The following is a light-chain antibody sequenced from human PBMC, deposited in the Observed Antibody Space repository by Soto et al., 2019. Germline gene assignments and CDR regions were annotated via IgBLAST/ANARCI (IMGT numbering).Light chain of an antibody. Sequence: QSVLTQPPSVSGAPGQRVTISCTGSSSNIGAGYGVHWYQQLPGTAPKLLIYGNSNRPSGVPDRFSGSKSGTLASLAITGLQAEDEADYYCQSFDSSLSAKVFGGGTQLTVL. CDR1: SSNIGAGYG. CDR2: GNS. V-gene: IGLV1-40*01. J-gene: IGLJ2*01. CDR3: QSFDSSLSAKV.